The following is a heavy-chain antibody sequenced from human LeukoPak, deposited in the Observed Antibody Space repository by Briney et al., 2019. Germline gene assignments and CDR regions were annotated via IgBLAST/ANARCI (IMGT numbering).Heavy chain of an antibody. CDR2: ITSSGDST. Sequence: GGSLRLSCAASGFTFSNYYMSWVRQAPGKGPEWVSSITSSGDSTYYTDSVKGRFTISRDNSKNTLYLQMNSLRAEDTATYFCAKAAGLMIPYNWFDPWGQGTLVTVSS. V-gene: IGHV3-23*01. CDR3: AKAAGLMIPYNWFDP. J-gene: IGHJ5*02. D-gene: IGHD3/OR15-3a*01. CDR1: GFTFSNYY.